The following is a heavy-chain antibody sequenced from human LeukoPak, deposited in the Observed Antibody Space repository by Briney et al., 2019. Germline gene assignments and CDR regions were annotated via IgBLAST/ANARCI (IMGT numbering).Heavy chain of an antibody. J-gene: IGHJ4*02. CDR2: INPNSGDP. D-gene: IGHD3-10*01. CDR1: GYTFTDSY. Sequence: ASVKVSCKTSGYTFTDSYIHWVRQAPGQGLEWMGRINPNSGDPNYPQKFQGRVTMTRDTSISTAYMELSRLRSDDTAVYYCARVAYYYGSGSHADYWGQGTLVTVSS. V-gene: IGHV1-2*06. CDR3: ARVAYYYGSGSHADY.